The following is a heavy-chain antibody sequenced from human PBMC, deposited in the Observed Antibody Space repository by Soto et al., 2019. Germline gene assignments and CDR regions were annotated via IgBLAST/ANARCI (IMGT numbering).Heavy chain of an antibody. CDR3: ARYGTRGDW. CDR2: ISSSGLTT. Sequence: LRLSCQASGLNFRLYEMHWVRKAPGKGLEWVSYISSSGLTTYYADFAEGRFTISRDNAKDSLYLHLNSLRVGDTAVYYCARYGTRGDWWGLGTQVTVSS. D-gene: IGHD3-10*01. J-gene: IGHJ5*01. V-gene: IGHV3-48*03. CDR1: GLNFRLYE.